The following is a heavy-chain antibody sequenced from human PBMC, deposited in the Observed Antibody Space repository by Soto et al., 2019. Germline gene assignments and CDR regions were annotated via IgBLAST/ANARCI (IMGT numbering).Heavy chain of an antibody. D-gene: IGHD2-15*01. Sequence: EVQLVESGGGLVQPGGSLRLSCAASGFTFSSYWMSWVRQAPGKGLEWVANIKQDGSEKYYVDSVKGRFTISRDNAKNSLYLQMNSLRAEDPAVYYCARPGNFNGYCSGGSCYPDAFDIWGQGTMVTVSS. CDR1: GFTFSSYW. V-gene: IGHV3-7*01. J-gene: IGHJ3*02. CDR2: IKQDGSEK. CDR3: ARPGNFNGYCSGGSCYPDAFDI.